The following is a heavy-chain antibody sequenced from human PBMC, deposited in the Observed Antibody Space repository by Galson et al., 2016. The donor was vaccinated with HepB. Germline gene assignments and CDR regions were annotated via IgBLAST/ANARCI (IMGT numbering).Heavy chain of an antibody. V-gene: IGHV4-4*02. CDR2: IFHSGGT. J-gene: IGHJ3*02. D-gene: IGHD3-16*01. CDR1: GGSINGRYW. Sequence: SETLSLTCAVSGGSINGRYWWSWVRQPPGKGLEWLGEIFHSGGTNNNSPLKSRITISVDKSDNRFSLNLSSVTAADTAVYYCARRGAFDNAFDIWDQGTVVTVSS. CDR3: ARRGAFDNAFDI.